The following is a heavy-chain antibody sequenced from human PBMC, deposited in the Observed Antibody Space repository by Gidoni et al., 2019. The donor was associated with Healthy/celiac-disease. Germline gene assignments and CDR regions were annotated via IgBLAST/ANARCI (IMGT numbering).Heavy chain of an antibody. V-gene: IGHV3-30-3*01. CDR2: ISYDGSNK. D-gene: IGHD3-10*01. J-gene: IGHJ4*02. CDR3: ARDNYGSGSYFDY. Sequence: QVQLVESGGGVVQPGRSLRLSCAASGFTFSSYAMHWVRQAPGKGLEWVAVISYDGSNKYYADSVKGRFTISRDNSKNTLYLQMNSLRAEDTAVYYCARDNYGSGSYFDYWGQGTLVTVSS. CDR1: GFTFSSYA.